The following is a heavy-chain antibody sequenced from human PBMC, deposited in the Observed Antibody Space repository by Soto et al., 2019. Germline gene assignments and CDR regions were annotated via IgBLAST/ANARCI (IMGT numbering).Heavy chain of an antibody. Sequence: GSSVKVSCKASGYTFTSYGISWVRQAPGQGLEWMGWISAYNGNTNYAQKLQGRVTMTTDTSTSTAYMELRSLRSDDTAVYYCAREAMNYDILTGYYAPDYWGQGNMVTVYS. CDR3: AREAMNYDILTGYYAPDY. CDR2: ISAYNGNT. J-gene: IGHJ4*02. V-gene: IGHV1-18*01. CDR1: GYTFTSYG. D-gene: IGHD3-9*01.